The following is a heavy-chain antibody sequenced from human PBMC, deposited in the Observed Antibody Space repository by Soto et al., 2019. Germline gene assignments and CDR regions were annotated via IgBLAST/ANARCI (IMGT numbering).Heavy chain of an antibody. V-gene: IGHV4-34*01. CDR1: GGSFSGYY. CDR3: ARGECSSNYCFTRWALDI. CDR2: INHSGST. Sequence: TSETLSLTGAVYGGSFSGYYWTWIRQTPGKGLEWIGEINHSGSTNYNPSRKSRISMSADTSKKQFSLNLTSVTAADTAVYSCARGECSSNYCFTRWALDIWGQGTVVTVSS. J-gene: IGHJ3*02. D-gene: IGHD2-2*01.